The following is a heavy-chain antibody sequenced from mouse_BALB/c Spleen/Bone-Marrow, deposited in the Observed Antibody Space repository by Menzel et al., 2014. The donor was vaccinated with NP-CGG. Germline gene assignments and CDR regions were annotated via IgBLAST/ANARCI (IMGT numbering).Heavy chain of an antibody. CDR2: INPYNGGT. V-gene: IGHV1-25*01. D-gene: IGHD1-1*01. J-gene: IGHJ4*01. Sequence: EVKLQESGPELVKPGASIKISCKASGYSFXGYTMNWVKQSHGKNLEWIGLINPYNGGTNYNQKFKDKATLTVDRSSSTAYMELLSLTSEDSAVYYCARLLLYYYAMDYWGQGTSVTVSS. CDR3: ARLLLYYYAMDY. CDR1: GYSFXGYT.